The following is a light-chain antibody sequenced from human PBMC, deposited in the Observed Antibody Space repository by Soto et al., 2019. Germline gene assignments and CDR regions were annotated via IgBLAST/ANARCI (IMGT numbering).Light chain of an antibody. Sequence: QSVLTQAASVSGSPGQSITISCTGTSSDVGGYNYVSWYQQFPGKVPKLLIYNVSNRPSGVSNRFSGSKSGNTASLTVSGLQAEDEADYFCTSFTSGSLYVFGHGNKVIV. CDR1: SSDVGGYNY. CDR3: TSFTSGSLYV. V-gene: IGLV2-14*01. CDR2: NVS. J-gene: IGLJ1*01.